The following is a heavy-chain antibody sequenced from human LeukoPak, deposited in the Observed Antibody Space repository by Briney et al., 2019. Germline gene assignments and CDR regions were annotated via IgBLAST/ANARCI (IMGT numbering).Heavy chain of an antibody. V-gene: IGHV3-30*01. CDR3: ARELALKIVVVPAAILGY. D-gene: IGHD2-2*01. Sequence: GGSLRLSCAASGFTFSSYAMHWVRQAPGKGLEWVAVISYDGSNTYYADSVRGRFTISRDNSKNALYLQMNSLRAEDTAVYYCARELALKIVVVPAAILGYWGQGTLVTVSS. CDR1: GFTFSSYA. CDR2: ISYDGSNT. J-gene: IGHJ4*02.